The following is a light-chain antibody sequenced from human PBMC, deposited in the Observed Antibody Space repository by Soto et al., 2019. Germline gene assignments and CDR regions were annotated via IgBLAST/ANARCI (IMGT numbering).Light chain of an antibody. CDR2: AAS. Sequence: AIRMTQSPSSFSASTGERVTITCRASQSIGTYLAWYQQIPGRAPKLLIFAASTLKRGVPSRFSGSGSGTDFTLTISCLQSEDFATYYCQQYYIYPPTFGGGPKVEIK. CDR3: QQYYIYPPT. J-gene: IGKJ4*01. V-gene: IGKV1-8*01. CDR1: QSIGTY.